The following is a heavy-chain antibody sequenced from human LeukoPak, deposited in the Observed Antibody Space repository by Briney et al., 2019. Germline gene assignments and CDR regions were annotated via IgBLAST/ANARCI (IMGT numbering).Heavy chain of an antibody. J-gene: IGHJ3*02. CDR2: ISGGGGST. Sequence: GRSLRLSCAASGFTFSSYGMSWVRQAPGKGLEWVSAISGGGGSTYYADSVKGRFTISRDNSKNTLYLQMNSLRAEDTAVYYCAKGELWFGELLISAFDIWGQGTMVTVSS. CDR1: GFTFSSYG. D-gene: IGHD3-10*01. CDR3: AKGELWFGELLISAFDI. V-gene: IGHV3-23*01.